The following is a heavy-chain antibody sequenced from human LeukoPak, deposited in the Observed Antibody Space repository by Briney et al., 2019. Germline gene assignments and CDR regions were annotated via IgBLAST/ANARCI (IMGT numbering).Heavy chain of an antibody. J-gene: IGHJ4*02. CDR3: TTGPPDIVVVPAAIPSDY. CDR1: GFTFSSYW. V-gene: IGHV3-15*01. Sequence: GGSLRLSCAASGFTFSSYWMSWVRQAPGKGLEWVGRIKSKTDGGTTDYAAPVKGRFTISRDDSKNTLYLQMNSLKTEDTAVYYCTTGPPDIVVVPAAIPSDYRGQGTLVTVSS. CDR2: IKSKTDGGTT. D-gene: IGHD2-2*02.